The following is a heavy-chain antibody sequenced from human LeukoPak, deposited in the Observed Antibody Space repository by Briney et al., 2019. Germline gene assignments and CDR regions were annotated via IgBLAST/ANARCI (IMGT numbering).Heavy chain of an antibody. D-gene: IGHD6-19*01. Sequence: ASVKVSCKASGYTFSGYYMHWVRQAPGQGLEWMGIINPSGGSTSYAQKFQGRVTMTRDMSTSTVYMELSSLRSEDTAVYYCARDRRIAVAGTDLDYWGQGTLVTVSS. V-gene: IGHV1-46*01. CDR1: GYTFSGYY. CDR3: ARDRRIAVAGTDLDY. J-gene: IGHJ4*02. CDR2: INPSGGST.